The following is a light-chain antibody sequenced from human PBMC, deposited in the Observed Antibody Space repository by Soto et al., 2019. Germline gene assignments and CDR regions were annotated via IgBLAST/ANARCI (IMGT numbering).Light chain of an antibody. V-gene: IGLV1-40*01. Sequence: QSAVTQPPSVSGAPGQRVTISCTGSSSNIGAGYDVHWYQQFPGTAPKLLIYGNNNRPSGVPDRFSGSKSGTSASLAITGLQAEDEAEYYCQSFDTRLNSVVFGGGTKLTVL. CDR1: SSNIGAGYD. J-gene: IGLJ2*01. CDR2: GNN. CDR3: QSFDTRLNSVV.